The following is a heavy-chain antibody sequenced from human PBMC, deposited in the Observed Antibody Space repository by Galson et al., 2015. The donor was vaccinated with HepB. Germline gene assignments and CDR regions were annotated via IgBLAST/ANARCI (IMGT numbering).Heavy chain of an antibody. Sequence: SLRLSCAASGFTFSSYSMNWVRQAPGKGLEWVSSISSSSSYIYYADSVKGRFTISRDNAKNSLYLQMNSLRAEDTAVYYCARDPGRVWSSSWYWFDPWGQGTLVTVSS. CDR3: ARDPGRVWSSSWYWFDP. J-gene: IGHJ5*02. CDR2: ISSSSSYI. CDR1: GFTFSSYS. V-gene: IGHV3-21*01. D-gene: IGHD6-13*01.